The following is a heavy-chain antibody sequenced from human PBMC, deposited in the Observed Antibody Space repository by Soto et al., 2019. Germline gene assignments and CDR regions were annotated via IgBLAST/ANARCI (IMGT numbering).Heavy chain of an antibody. V-gene: IGHV4-59*01. CDR1: GGSISGYY. D-gene: IGHD3-10*01. CDR2: VYYSGTT. CDR3: ARHFDSGTYPLDY. J-gene: IGHJ4*02. Sequence: SETLSLTCTVSGGSISGYYWSWLRQPPGKGLEWIAYVYYSGTTNYNPSLKSRVTISVDTSKNQFSLKLSSVTAADTAVYYCARHFDSGTYPLDYWGQGILVTVSS.